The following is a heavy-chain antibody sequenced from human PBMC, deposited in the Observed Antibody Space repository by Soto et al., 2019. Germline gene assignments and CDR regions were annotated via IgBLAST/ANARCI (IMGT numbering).Heavy chain of an antibody. J-gene: IGHJ4*02. CDR2: IYHSGST. CDR3: VLASSGWYFTQTTFDY. V-gene: IGHV4-38-2*01. Sequence: SETLSLTCAVSGHSISSGFYYWGWIRQPPGKGLEWIGSIYHSGSTYYNPSLKSRVTMSVDTSKNQLSLKLSSVTAADTAVYYCVLASSGWYFTQTTFDYWGQGTLVTVSS. CDR1: GHSISSGFYY. D-gene: IGHD6-19*01.